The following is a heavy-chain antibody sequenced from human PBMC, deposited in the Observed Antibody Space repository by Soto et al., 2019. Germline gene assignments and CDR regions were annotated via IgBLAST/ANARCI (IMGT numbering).Heavy chain of an antibody. Sequence: GESLKISCKGSGYSFTSYWISWVRQMPGKGLEWMGRIDPSDSYTNYSPSFQGHVTISADKSISTAYLQWSSLKASDTAMYYCARLETPVDIVVVVAATEWFDPWGQGTLVTVSS. CDR2: IDPSDSYT. V-gene: IGHV5-10-1*01. J-gene: IGHJ5*02. D-gene: IGHD2-15*01. CDR3: ARLETPVDIVVVVAATEWFDP. CDR1: GYSFTSYW.